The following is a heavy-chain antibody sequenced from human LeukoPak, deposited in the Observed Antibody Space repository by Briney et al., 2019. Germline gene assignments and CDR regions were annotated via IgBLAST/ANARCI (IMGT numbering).Heavy chain of an antibody. CDR3: ARDPGYFDSTYYYYYGMDV. CDR1: GFTFSSYW. CDR2: TPAGGDT. Sequence: GGSLRLSCAASGFTFSSYWMSWVRQAPGKGLEWVAGTPAGGDTYYADSVKGRFIISRDNSRNTVDLQMNSLRAEDTAVYYCARDPGYFDSTYYYYYGMDVWGQGTTVTVSS. J-gene: IGHJ6*02. V-gene: IGHV3-66*02. D-gene: IGHD3-9*01.